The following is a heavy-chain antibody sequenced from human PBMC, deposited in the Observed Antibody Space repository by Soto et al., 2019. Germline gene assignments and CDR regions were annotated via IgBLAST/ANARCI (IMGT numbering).Heavy chain of an antibody. CDR3: AKYRQPGRYNGLDV. D-gene: IGHD1-1*01. CDR1: GFTFSSYA. J-gene: IGHJ6*02. Sequence: PGGSLRLSCAASGFTFSSYAMSWVRQAPGKGLEWVSAISGSGGTTNYADSVKGRFAISRDNSKNTLYLQMNSLRADDTAVYYCAKYRQPGRYNGLDVWGQGTTVTVSS. V-gene: IGHV3-23*01. CDR2: ISGSGGTT.